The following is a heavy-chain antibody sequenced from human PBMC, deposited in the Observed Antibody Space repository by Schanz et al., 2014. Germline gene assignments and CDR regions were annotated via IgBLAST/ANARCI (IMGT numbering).Heavy chain of an antibody. J-gene: IGHJ4*02. D-gene: IGHD6-6*01. CDR2: ISPYNGNT. CDR1: GYTFTSYG. CDR3: ARYQSPYTNSSDVRYFDY. Sequence: QVQLEQSGAEVKKPGASVKVSCKASGYTFTSYGISWVRQAPGQGLEWMGWISPYNGNTNYAQKLQGRVTMTADTSTSTAYMDLRSLRSDDTAVYYCARYQSPYTNSSDVRYFDYWGQGSLVTVSS. V-gene: IGHV1-18*01.